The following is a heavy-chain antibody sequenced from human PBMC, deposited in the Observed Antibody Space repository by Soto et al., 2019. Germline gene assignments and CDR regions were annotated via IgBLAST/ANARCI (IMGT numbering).Heavy chain of an antibody. V-gene: IGHV3-23*01. D-gene: IGHD6-19*01. CDR2: ITGSGGNT. J-gene: IGHJ4*02. CDR1: GFTFSSYA. CDR3: AILEKWLPRDY. Sequence: GGSLRLSCAASGFTFSSYAMSWVRQAPGKGLEWVSGITGSGGNTYYADSVKGRFTISRDNSKNTLDLHMNSLRAEDTAVYYCAILEKWLPRDYWGQGTLVTVSS.